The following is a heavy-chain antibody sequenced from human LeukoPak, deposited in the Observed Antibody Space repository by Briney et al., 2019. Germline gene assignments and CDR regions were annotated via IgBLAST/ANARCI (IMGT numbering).Heavy chain of an antibody. J-gene: IGHJ6*03. Sequence: SETLSLTCTVSGESINPYYWNWIRQSAGKGLEWIGHIYKSGTTNFNPSLTSRVTMSLDTSRNQFSLKLRSATAADTAVYFCARSFLDYMDVWGKGTTVTVSS. CDR3: ARSFLDYMDV. CDR2: IYKSGTT. CDR1: GESINPYY. D-gene: IGHD2/OR15-2a*01. V-gene: IGHV4-4*07.